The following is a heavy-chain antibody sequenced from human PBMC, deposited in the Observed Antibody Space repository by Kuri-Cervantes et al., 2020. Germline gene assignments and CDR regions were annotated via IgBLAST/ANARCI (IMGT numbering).Heavy chain of an antibody. J-gene: IGHJ4*02. CDR2: INHSGST. CDR3: ARHRTTVVTQFDY. V-gene: IGHV4-30-4*08. CDR1: GGSINSGDYY. D-gene: IGHD4-23*01. Sequence: SETLSLTCTVSGGSINSGDYYWSWIRQPPGKGLEWIGEINHSGSTNYNPSLKSRVTISVDTSKNQFSLKLSSVTAADTAVYYCARHRTTVVTQFDYWGQGTLVTVSS.